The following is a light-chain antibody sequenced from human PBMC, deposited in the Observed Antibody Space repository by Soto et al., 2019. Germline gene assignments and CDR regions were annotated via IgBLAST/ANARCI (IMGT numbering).Light chain of an antibody. CDR3: QQYYSTPS. CDR1: QSVLYSSKNRNH. J-gene: IGKJ4*01. CDR2: WAS. V-gene: IGKV4-1*01. Sequence: DIVMTQSPDSLAVSLGERATINCKSSQSVLYSSKNRNHLAWYQPRPGQPPKVLIYWASTRESGVPDRLSGSGSGTDFTLPIRSLQAEDVAVYYCQQYYSTPSFGGGTKVDIK.